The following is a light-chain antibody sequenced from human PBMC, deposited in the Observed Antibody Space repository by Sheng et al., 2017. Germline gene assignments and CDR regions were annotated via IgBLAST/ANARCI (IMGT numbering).Light chain of an antibody. J-gene: IGLJ3*02. CDR3: YTTDSRRRSV. CDR1: VLPRKY. V-gene: IGLV3-10*01. CDR2: EDT. Sequence: SNDLTQTPSMSVSPGQTARITCSGDVLPRKYVSWYQQKSGQAPVVVMYEDTKRPSGIPERFSGSSSGTTASLIIVGAQEEDEGDYYCYTTDSRRRSVFGGGTKLTVV.